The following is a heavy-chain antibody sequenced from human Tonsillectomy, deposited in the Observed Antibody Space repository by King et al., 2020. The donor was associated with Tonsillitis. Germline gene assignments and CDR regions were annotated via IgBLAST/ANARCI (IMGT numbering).Heavy chain of an antibody. Sequence: QLVQSGVEVKKPGASVKVSCKASGYTFTNYGISWVRQAPGQGLEWMGWISAYNGNTDYAQKLQGRVTMTTDTSTSTAYMELRSLRSDDTAVYYCARDRALYSRGDASDIWGQGTLVTVSS. CDR2: ISAYNGNT. V-gene: IGHV1-18*01. D-gene: IGHD6-13*01. CDR3: ARDRALYSRGDASDI. J-gene: IGHJ3*02. CDR1: GYTFTNYG.